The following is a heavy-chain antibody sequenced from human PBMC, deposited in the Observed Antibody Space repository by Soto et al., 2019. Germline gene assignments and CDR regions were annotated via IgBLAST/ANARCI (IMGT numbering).Heavy chain of an antibody. J-gene: IGHJ4*02. Sequence: PGGSLRLSCAASGFTFSSYSMNWVRQAPGKGLEWVSSISSRSSYIYYADSVKGRFTISRDNAKNSLYLQMNSLRAEDTAVYYCARNLYYYDSSGPEGYWGQGTLVTVSS. CDR3: ARNLYYYDSSGPEGY. CDR1: GFTFSSYS. V-gene: IGHV3-21*01. D-gene: IGHD3-22*01. CDR2: ISSRSSYI.